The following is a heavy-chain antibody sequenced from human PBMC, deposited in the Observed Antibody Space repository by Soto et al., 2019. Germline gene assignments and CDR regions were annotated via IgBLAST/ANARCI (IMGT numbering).Heavy chain of an antibody. CDR1: GGSVNSDSHY. J-gene: IGHJ4*02. V-gene: IGHV4-61*01. CDR2: MFYSGST. D-gene: IGHD2-8*02. Sequence: KSSETLSLTCTVSGGSVNSDSHYWSWIRQPPGKGLEWIGHMFYSGSTNYNPSLKSRVTISGDTSKNQFSLKLSSVTAADTAVYYCARLVRSLHFDYWGEGTPVTVS. CDR3: ARLVRSLHFDY.